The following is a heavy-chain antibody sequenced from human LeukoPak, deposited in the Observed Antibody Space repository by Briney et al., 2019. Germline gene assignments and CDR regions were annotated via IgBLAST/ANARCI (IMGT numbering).Heavy chain of an antibody. J-gene: IGHJ4*02. CDR3: ARGYDFDY. CDR2: ISSSSSTI. CDR1: GFTFSRYS. D-gene: IGHD3-3*01. V-gene: IGHV3-48*02. Sequence: SGGSLRLSCAASGFTFSRYSMNWVRQAPGKGLEWVSYISSSSSTIYYADSVKGRFTISRDNAKNSVYLQMNSLRDEDTAVYCCARGYDFDYWGQGTLVTVSS.